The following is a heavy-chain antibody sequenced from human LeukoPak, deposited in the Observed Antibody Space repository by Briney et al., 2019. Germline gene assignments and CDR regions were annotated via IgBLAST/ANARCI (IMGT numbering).Heavy chain of an antibody. J-gene: IGHJ4*02. CDR2: INHSGST. D-gene: IGHD1-26*01. V-gene: IGHV4-34*01. Sequence: SETLSLTCAVYGGSFSGYYWSWIRQPPGKGLEWIGEINHSGSTNYNPSLKSRVTISVDTSKNQFSLKLSSVTAADTAVYYCARWAVGATFDYWGQGTLVTVSS. CDR1: GGSFSGYY. CDR3: ARWAVGATFDY.